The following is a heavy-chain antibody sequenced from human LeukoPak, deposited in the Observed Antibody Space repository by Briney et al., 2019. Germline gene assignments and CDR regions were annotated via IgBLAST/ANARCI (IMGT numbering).Heavy chain of an antibody. CDR1: GFTLSDYA. D-gene: IGHD3-3*01. CDR3: AKSRDFWSGFEY. CDR2: SGGGDST. V-gene: IGHV3-23*01. J-gene: IGHJ4*02. Sequence: GGSLRLSCAASGFTLSDYAMSWVRQAPGKGLEWVSTSGGGDSTYYVDSVKGRFTISRDNSKTTLYLQMNSLRAEDTGVYYCAKSRDFWSGFEYWGQGSLVTVSS.